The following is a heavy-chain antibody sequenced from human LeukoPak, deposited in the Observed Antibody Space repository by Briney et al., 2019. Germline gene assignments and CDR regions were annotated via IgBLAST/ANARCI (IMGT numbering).Heavy chain of an antibody. CDR1: GYTFTGYY. Sequence: ASVKVSCKASGYTFTGYYMHWVRQAPGQGLEWMGWINPNSGGTNYAQKFQGRVTMTRDTSISTAYMELSRLRSDDTAVYYCAREPQAYYDFWSGYYFESRYYYYMDVWGKGTTVTVSS. CDR3: AREPQAYYDFWSGYYFESRYYYYMDV. V-gene: IGHV1-2*02. J-gene: IGHJ6*03. D-gene: IGHD3-3*01. CDR2: INPNSGGT.